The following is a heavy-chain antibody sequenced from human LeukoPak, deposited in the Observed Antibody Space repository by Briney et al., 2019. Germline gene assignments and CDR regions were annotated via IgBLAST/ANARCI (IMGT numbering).Heavy chain of an antibody. Sequence: SETLSLTCTVSGGSISSSSYYWGWIRQPPGKGLEWIGSIYYSGSTYYNPSLKSRVTISVDTSKNQFSLKLSSVTAADTAVYYCASDIVVVVAAGNYWGQGTLVTVSS. D-gene: IGHD2-15*01. J-gene: IGHJ4*02. CDR3: ASDIVVVVAAGNY. CDR2: IYYSGST. V-gene: IGHV4-39*01. CDR1: GGSISSSSYY.